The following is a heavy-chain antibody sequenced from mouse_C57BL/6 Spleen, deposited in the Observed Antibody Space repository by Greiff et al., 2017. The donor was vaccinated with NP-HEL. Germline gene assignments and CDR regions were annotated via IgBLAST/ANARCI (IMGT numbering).Heavy chain of an antibody. CDR2: IHPNSGST. CDR3: AGRGSSDWYFDV. Sequence: VQLQQPGAELVKPGASVKLSCKASGYTFTSYWMHWVKQRPGQGLEWIGMIHPNSGSTNYNEKFKSKATLTVDKSSSTAYMQLSSLTSEGSAVYCCAGRGSSDWYFDVWGTGTTVTVSS. V-gene: IGHV1-64*01. D-gene: IGHD1-1*01. J-gene: IGHJ1*03. CDR1: GYTFTSYW.